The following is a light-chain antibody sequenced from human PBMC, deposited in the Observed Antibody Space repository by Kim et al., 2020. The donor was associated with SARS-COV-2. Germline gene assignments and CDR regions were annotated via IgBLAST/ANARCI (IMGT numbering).Light chain of an antibody. J-gene: IGKJ2*02. CDR1: HRCRNR. CDR3: QQFGSSPPCN. V-gene: IGKV3-20*01. CDR2: GAS. Sequence: SSRGEATTRCCRGRHRCRNRMAWYQQRPVQPPRLLIYGASNRASGIPARFSGSGSGTDFTLTISSLEPEDFAVYYCQQFGSSPPCNFGQGTKLEI.